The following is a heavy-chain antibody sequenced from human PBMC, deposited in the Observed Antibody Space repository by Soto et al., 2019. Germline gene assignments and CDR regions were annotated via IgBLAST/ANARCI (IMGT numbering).Heavy chain of an antibody. V-gene: IGHV4-34*01. D-gene: IGHD6-13*01. CDR3: ARGRSSWYIDY. Sequence: SETLSLTCAVYGGSFSGYYWSWIRQPPGKGLERIGEINHSGSTNYNPSLKSRVTISVDTSKNQFSLKLSSVTAVDTAVYYCARGRSSWYIDYWGQGTLVTVSS. J-gene: IGHJ4*02. CDR1: GGSFSGYY. CDR2: INHSGST.